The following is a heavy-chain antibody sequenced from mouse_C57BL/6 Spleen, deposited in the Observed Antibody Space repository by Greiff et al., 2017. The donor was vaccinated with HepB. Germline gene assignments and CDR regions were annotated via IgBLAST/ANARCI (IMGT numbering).Heavy chain of an antibody. V-gene: IGHV5-4*01. D-gene: IGHD2-10*01. CDR3: ARDPTMVARWYFDY. Sequence: EVQWVESGGGLVKPGGSLKLSCAASGFTFSSYAMSWVRQTPEKRLEWVATISDGGSYTYYPDNVKGRFTISRDNAKNNLYLQMSHLKSEDTAMYYCARDPTMVARWYFDYWGQGTTLTVSS. CDR2: ISDGGSYT. CDR1: GFTFSSYA. J-gene: IGHJ2*01.